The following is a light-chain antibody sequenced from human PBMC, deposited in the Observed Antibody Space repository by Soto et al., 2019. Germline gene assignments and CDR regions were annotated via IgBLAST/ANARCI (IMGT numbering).Light chain of an antibody. V-gene: IGKV1-39*01. CDR2: AAS. Sequence: DIQMTQSPSSLSASIGDRVTIPCRASQSISSYFNWYQQKPGKAPKLLIYAASSLQSGVPSTFSGSGSGTDFTLTISSLQPEDFATYYCQQSYSTPRFGPGTKVDIK. J-gene: IGKJ3*01. CDR3: QQSYSTPR. CDR1: QSISSY.